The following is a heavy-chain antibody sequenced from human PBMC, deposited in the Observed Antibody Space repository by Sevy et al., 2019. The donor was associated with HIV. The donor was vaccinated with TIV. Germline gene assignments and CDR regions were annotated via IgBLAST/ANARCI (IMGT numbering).Heavy chain of an antibody. CDR1: GFTFSSYS. D-gene: IGHD1-26*01. J-gene: IGHJ4*02. V-gene: IGHV3-21*01. CDR3: ARDLGMRGGVY. CDR2: ISSSSSYI. Sequence: GGSLRLSCAASGFTFSSYSMNWVRQAPGKGLEWISSISSSSSYIYYADSVKGRFTISRDNAKNSLYLQMNSLRAEDTAVYYCARDLGMRGGVYWGQGTLVTVSS.